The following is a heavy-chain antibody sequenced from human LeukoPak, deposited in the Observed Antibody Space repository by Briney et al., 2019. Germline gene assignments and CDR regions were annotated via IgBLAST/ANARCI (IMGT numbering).Heavy chain of an antibody. J-gene: IGHJ4*02. V-gene: IGHV3-53*01. D-gene: IGHD2-8*01. CDR3: AKDPDCTSGVCYTFFDY. CDR1: GFTVSRNY. CDR2: IYSGGST. Sequence: GSLRLSCAASGFTVSRNYMSWVRQAPGKGLEWVSEIYSGGSTYYADSVKGRFTISRDNSKNTLYLQMNSLRAEDTAVYYCAKDPDCTSGVCYTFFDYWGQGTLVTVSS.